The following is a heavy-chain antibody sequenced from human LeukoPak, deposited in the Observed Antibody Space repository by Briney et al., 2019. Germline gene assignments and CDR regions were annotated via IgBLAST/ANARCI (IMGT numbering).Heavy chain of an antibody. J-gene: IGHJ4*02. V-gene: IGHV3-53*01. Sequence: PGGSLRLSCAASGFTVRTNYISWVRQAPGKGLEWLSVIYDGTSASAGDSVKGRLTVSSDDSRNTVYLQMNNLRAEDTAVYYCARDLNFWGQGALVTVSS. CDR3: ARDLNF. CDR2: IYDGTSA. CDR1: GFTVRTNY.